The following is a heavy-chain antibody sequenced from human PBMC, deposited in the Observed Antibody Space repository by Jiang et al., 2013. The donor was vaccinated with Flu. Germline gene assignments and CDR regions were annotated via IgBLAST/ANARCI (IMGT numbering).Heavy chain of an antibody. CDR1: GFTVSSNY. CDR3: ATTLYYDSSGYPSGLDY. CDR2: IYSGGST. J-gene: IGHJ4*02. V-gene: IGHV3-53*01. D-gene: IGHD3-22*01. Sequence: GLIQPGGSLRLSCAASGFTVSSNYMSWARQAPGKGLEWVSVIYSGGSTYYADSVKGRFTISRDNSKNTLYLQMNSLRAEDTAVYYCATTLYYDSSGYPSGLDYWGQGTLVTVSS.